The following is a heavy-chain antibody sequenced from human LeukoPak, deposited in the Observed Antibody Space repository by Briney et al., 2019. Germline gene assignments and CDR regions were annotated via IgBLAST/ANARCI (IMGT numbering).Heavy chain of an antibody. J-gene: IGHJ4*02. Sequence: GGSLRLSCAASGFTFDDYAMHWVRQAPGKGLEWVSGISWNSGSIGYADSVKGRFTISRDSAKNSLYLQMNSLRAEDTALYYCAKAGGGWLQYHFDYWGQGTLVTVSS. CDR3: AKAGGGWLQYHFDY. CDR2: ISWNSGSI. V-gene: IGHV3-9*01. CDR1: GFTFDDYA. D-gene: IGHD5-24*01.